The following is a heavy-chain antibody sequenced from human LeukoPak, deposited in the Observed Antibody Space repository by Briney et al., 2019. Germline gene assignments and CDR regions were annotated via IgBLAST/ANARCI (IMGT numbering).Heavy chain of an antibody. J-gene: IGHJ5*02. CDR2: IYTSGST. CDR1: GGSFSSYY. V-gene: IGHV4-59*10. Sequence: SETLSLTCAVYGGSFSSYYWSWIRQPPGKGLEWIGRIYTSGSTNHNPSLKSRVTMSVDTSKNQFSLKLSSVTAADPAVYYCARARNNWFDPWGQGTLVTVSS. CDR3: ARARNNWFDP.